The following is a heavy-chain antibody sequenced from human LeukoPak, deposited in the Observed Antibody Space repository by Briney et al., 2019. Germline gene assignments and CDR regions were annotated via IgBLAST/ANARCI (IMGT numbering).Heavy chain of an antibody. J-gene: IGHJ4*02. CDR3: ARDRSIAAAGFLGY. D-gene: IGHD6-13*01. CDR1: GGTFSSYA. CDR2: INPNSGGT. V-gene: IGHV1-2*02. Sequence: ASVKVSCKASGGTFSSYAISWVRQAPGQGLEWMGWINPNSGGTNYAQKFQGRVTMTRDTSISTAYMELSRLRSDDTAVYYCARDRSIAAAGFLGYWGQGTLVTVSS.